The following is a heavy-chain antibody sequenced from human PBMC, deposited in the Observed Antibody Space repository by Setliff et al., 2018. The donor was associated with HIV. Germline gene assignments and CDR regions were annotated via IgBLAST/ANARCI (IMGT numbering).Heavy chain of an antibody. CDR3: AKDQGYSYYLYMDV. J-gene: IGHJ6*03. CDR1: GYNFSKFW. D-gene: IGHD5-18*01. CDR2: IYPDDSDT. Sequence: LGESLKISCKGSGYNFSKFWIGWVRQKPGNGLEWMGIIYPDDSDTKYNPSVQDRVTISRDNSKNTLYLQMNSLRAEDTAVYYCAKDQGYSYYLYMDVWGKGTTVTVSS. V-gene: IGHV5-51*01.